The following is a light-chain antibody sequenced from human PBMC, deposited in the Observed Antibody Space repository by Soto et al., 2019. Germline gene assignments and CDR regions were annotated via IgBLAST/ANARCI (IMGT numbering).Light chain of an antibody. CDR1: HGISNY. J-gene: IGKJ1*01. Sequence: DMQMTQSPSSLSASVGDRVTSTCRASHGISNYLAWYQQKPGKVPKLLIYAASTLQSGVPSRFSGSGSGTDFTLTISSLLPEDVATYYCQKYNSAPRAFGQGTKVEIK. CDR2: AAS. CDR3: QKYNSAPRA. V-gene: IGKV1-27*01.